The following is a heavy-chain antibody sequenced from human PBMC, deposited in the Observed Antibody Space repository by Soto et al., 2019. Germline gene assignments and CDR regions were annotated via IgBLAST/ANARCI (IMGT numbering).Heavy chain of an antibody. D-gene: IGHD5-18*01. J-gene: IGHJ6*02. CDR2: IYNSGST. CDR3: ARPLYSYGPMDV. CDR1: GGSVSSGSYY. Sequence: QVQLQESGPGLVKPSETLSLTCTVSGGSVSSGSYYWSWIRQPPGKGLEWIGYIYNSGSTNYNPSLKSRXXIXVXXSKNQFSLKLSSVTAADTAVYYCARPLYSYGPMDVWGQGTTVTVSS. V-gene: IGHV4-61*01.